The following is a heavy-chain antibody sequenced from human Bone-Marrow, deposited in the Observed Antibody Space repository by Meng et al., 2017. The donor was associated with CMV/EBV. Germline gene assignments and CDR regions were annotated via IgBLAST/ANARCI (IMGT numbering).Heavy chain of an antibody. V-gene: IGHV3-30*04. CDR3: ARDNSAGDDAFDI. Sequence: GESLKISCAASGFTFSSYAMHWVRQAPGKGLEWVAVISYDGSNKYYADSVKGRFTISRDNSKNTLYLQMNSLRAEDTAVYYCARDNSAGDDAFDIWGQGTMVTV. CDR1: GFTFSSYA. D-gene: IGHD3-16*01. CDR2: ISYDGSNK. J-gene: IGHJ3*02.